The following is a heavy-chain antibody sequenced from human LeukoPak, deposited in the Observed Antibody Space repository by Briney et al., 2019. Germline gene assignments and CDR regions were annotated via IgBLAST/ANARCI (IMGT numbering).Heavy chain of an antibody. CDR1: GGSISSYY. V-gene: IGHV4-59*01. D-gene: IGHD4-17*01. CDR3: ARADGDYGDRYDAFDI. J-gene: IGHJ3*02. CDR2: IYYSGST. Sequence: TSETLSLTCTVSGGSISSYYWSWIRQPPGKGLEWIGYIYYSGSTNYNPSLKSRVTISVDTSKNQFSLKLSSVTAADTAVYYCARADGDYGDRYDAFDIWGQGTMVTVSS.